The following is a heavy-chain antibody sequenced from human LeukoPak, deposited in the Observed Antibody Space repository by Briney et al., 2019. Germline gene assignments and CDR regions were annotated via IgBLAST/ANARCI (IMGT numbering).Heavy chain of an antibody. D-gene: IGHD3-3*01. CDR2: INPNSGGT. J-gene: IGHJ5*02. CDR3: ARGSVLRFLEWLLRNWFDP. V-gene: IGHV1-2*02. Sequence: ASVKVSCKASGYTFTGYYMHWVRQAPGQGLEWMGWINPNSGGTNYAQKFQGRVTMTRDTSISTAYMELSRLRFDDTAVYYCARGSVLRFLEWLLRNWFDPWGQGTLVTVSS. CDR1: GYTFTGYY.